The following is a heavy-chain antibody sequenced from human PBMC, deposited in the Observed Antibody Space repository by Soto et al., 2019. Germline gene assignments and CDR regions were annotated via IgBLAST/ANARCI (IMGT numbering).Heavy chain of an antibody. D-gene: IGHD3-3*01. V-gene: IGHV4-31*03. CDR1: GGSISSGGYY. J-gene: IGHJ6*03. CDR3: ARETIFGVVNLRYMDV. Sequence: SETLSLTCTVSGGSISSGGYYWSWIRQHPGKGLEWIGYIYYSGSTYYNPSLKSRVTISVDTSKNQFSLKLSSVTAADTAVYYCARETIFGVVNLRYMDVWGKGTTVTVS. CDR2: IYYSGST.